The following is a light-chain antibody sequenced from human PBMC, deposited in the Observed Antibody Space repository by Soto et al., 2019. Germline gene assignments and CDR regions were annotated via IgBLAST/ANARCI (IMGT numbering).Light chain of an antibody. V-gene: IGKV3-20*01. CDR2: AAS. CDR1: QSISTNY. Sequence: EIVLTQSPGTLSLSPGESATLSCRVSQSISTNYLAWYQQKPGQAPRLLIYAASSRLTGIPDRFSGSGSGTDFTLTISRLEPEDFAVYYCQQYGRTFGPGTRLEIK. J-gene: IGKJ5*01. CDR3: QQYGRT.